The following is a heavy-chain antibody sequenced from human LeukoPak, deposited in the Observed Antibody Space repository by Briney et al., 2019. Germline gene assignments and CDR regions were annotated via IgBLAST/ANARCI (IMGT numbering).Heavy chain of an antibody. V-gene: IGHV3-15*01. CDR1: GFTFSNAW. D-gene: IGHD5-12*01. CDR2: IKNKTDGGTT. Sequence: PGGSLRLSCAASGFTFSNAWMSWDRQAPGKGLEWVARIKNKTDGGTTDYAAPVKGRFTISRDDSKNTLYLQMNSLKTEDTAVYYCTTRRGYSGYDSFDYWGQGTPVTVSS. CDR3: TTRRGYSGYDSFDY. J-gene: IGHJ4*02.